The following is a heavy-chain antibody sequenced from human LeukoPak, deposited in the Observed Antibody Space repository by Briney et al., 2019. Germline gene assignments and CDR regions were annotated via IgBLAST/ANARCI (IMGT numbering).Heavy chain of an antibody. V-gene: IGHV3-21*01. CDR3: ASKLAGY. CDR1: GFPFSSYT. D-gene: IGHD4-23*01. CDR2: ITSSGYI. Sequence: PGGSLILSFAASGFPFSSYTMTWVRPAPGKGLEWVSSITSSGYIYYADSVKGRFTMSRDNAKNSLDLQMNSLRAEDTAVYYCASKLAGYWGQGTLVTVSS. J-gene: IGHJ4*02.